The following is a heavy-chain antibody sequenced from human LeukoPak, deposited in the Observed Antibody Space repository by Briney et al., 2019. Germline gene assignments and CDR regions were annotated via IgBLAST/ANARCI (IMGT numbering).Heavy chain of an antibody. CDR1: GFTFSSYA. V-gene: IGHV3-30-3*01. J-gene: IGHJ4*02. D-gene: IGHD6-13*01. CDR3: AKDLHNSRWYALDS. Sequence: PGGSLRLSCAASGFTFSSYAMHWVRQAPGKGLEWVAVISYDGSNKYYADSVKGRFTISRDNSKNTLYLQMNRLRAEDTAVYYCAKDLHNSRWYALDSWGQGTLVTVSS. CDR2: ISYDGSNK.